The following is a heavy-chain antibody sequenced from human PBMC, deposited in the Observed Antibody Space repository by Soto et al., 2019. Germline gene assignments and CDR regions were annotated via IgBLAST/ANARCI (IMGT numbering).Heavy chain of an antibody. CDR2: IGTAGDT. Sequence: EVQLVESGGGLVQPGGSLRLSCAASGFTFSSYDMHWVRQATGKGLEWVSAIGTAGDTYYPGSVKGRFTISRENAKNSLYLQMNSLRAGDTAVYYCARAHAAFGIAVAGTGLDYWGQGTLVTVSS. J-gene: IGHJ4*02. CDR1: GFTFSSYD. CDR3: ARAHAAFGIAVAGTGLDY. V-gene: IGHV3-13*04. D-gene: IGHD6-19*01.